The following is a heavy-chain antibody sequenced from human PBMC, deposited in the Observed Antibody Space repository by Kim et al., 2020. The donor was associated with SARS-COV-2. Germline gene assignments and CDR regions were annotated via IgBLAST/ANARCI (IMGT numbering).Heavy chain of an antibody. CDR3: AGLYSSSPLGWFDP. J-gene: IGHJ5*02. D-gene: IGHD6-13*01. CDR1: GGSISSYY. V-gene: IGHV4-59*01. CDR2: IYYSGST. Sequence: SETLSLTCTVSGGSISSYYWSWIRQPPGKGLEWIGYIYYSGSTNYNPSLKSRVTISVDTSKNQFSLKLSSVTAADTAVYYCAGLYSSSPLGWFDPWGQGTLVTVSS.